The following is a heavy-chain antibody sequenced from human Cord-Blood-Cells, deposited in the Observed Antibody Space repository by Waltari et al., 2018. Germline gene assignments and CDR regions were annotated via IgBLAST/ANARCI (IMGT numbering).Heavy chain of an antibody. Sequence: QVQLVQSGAEVKKPGASVKVSCTASGYTFTAYYIHRVRPAPGQGLEWMGWINPNSGGTNYAQKFQGRVTMTRDTSISTAYMELSRLRSDDTAVYYCASFSSWPNRQDFDYWGQGTLVTVSS. CDR1: GYTFTAYY. V-gene: IGHV1-2*02. J-gene: IGHJ4*02. CDR3: ASFSSWPNRQDFDY. CDR2: INPNSGGT. D-gene: IGHD6-13*01.